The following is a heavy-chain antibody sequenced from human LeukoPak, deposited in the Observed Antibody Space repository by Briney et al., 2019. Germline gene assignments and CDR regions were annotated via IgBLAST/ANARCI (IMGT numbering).Heavy chain of an antibody. CDR3: ARDLGGITIFGVVKD. D-gene: IGHD3-3*01. Sequence: SGGSLRLSCAASGFTFSTYSMNWVRQAPGKGLEWVSSISSSSSYIYYADSVKGRFTISRDNAKNSLYLQMNSLRAEDTAVYYCARDLGGITIFGVVKDWGQGTLVTVSS. J-gene: IGHJ4*02. CDR2: ISSSSSYI. CDR1: GFTFSTYS. V-gene: IGHV3-21*01.